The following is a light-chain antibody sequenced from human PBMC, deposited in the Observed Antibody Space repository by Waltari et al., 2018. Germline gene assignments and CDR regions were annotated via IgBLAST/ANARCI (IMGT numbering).Light chain of an antibody. J-gene: IGKJ2*01. V-gene: IGKV1-33*01. Sequence: DIQMTQSPSSLSASVGDRVTITCQASRDISTYLNWYQQKPGKAPKLLIYDVSNLEKGVPSRFSGGGSETDFSFTISSLQSEDIATYYCQQYEDVPYTFGQGTKLMIK. CDR3: QQYEDVPYT. CDR2: DVS. CDR1: RDISTY.